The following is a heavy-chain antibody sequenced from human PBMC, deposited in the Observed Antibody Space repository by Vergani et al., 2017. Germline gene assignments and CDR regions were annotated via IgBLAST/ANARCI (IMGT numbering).Heavy chain of an antibody. V-gene: IGHV3-33*08. CDR3: ARGGPSHLLWFGEKDDAFDI. J-gene: IGHJ3*02. CDR2: IWYDGSNK. CDR1: GFTFSSYG. Sequence: VQLLESGGGLVQPGGSLRLSCAASGFTFSSYGMHWVRQAPGKGLEWVAVIWYDGSNKYYADSVKGRFTISRDNSKNTLYLQMNSLRAEDTAVYYCARGGPSHLLWFGEKDDAFDIWGQGTMVTVSS. D-gene: IGHD3-10*01.